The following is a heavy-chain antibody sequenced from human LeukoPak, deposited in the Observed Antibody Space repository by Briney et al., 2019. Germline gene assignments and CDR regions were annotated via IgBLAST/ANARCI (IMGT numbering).Heavy chain of an antibody. CDR1: GFTVSSNY. V-gene: IGHV3-53*01. Sequence: GGSLRLSCAASGFTVSSNYMSWVRQAPGKGLEWVSVIYSGGSTYYADSVKGRFTISRDNSKNTLYLQMNSLRAEDTAVYYCAKQPEGYGKGPLKSPVFDYWGQGTLVTVSS. D-gene: IGHD1-14*01. CDR2: IYSGGST. J-gene: IGHJ4*02. CDR3: AKQPEGYGKGPLKSPVFDY.